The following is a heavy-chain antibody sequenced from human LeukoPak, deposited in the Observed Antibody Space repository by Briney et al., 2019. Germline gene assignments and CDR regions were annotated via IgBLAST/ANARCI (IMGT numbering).Heavy chain of an antibody. CDR1: GFTVSSNY. CDR3: EKDLFGGPARAYFDY. V-gene: IGHV3-23*01. D-gene: IGHD3-16*01. Sequence: GGSLRLSCAASGFTVSSNYRTWVRQAPGKGLKWVSFISGSCAYAYYANSVKCRFIASRDNAKNMLLLEMNSLKAEATAVYYCEKDLFGGPARAYFDYWGRGTLVTVSS. CDR2: ISGSCAYA. J-gene: IGHJ4*02.